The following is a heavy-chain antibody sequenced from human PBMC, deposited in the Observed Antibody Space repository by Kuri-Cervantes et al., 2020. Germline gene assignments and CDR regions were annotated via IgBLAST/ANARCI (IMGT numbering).Heavy chain of an antibody. CDR1: GFTFDDYA. V-gene: IGHV3-9*01. J-gene: IGHJ4*02. Sequence: GGSLRLSCAASGFTFDDYAMHWVRQAPGKGLEWVSGISWNGGSIGYADSVKGRFTISRDNAKSSLYLQMNSLRAEDTAVYYCARAGYYDILTGYSANDYWGQGTLVTVSS. CDR2: ISWNGGSI. CDR3: ARAGYYDILTGYSANDY. D-gene: IGHD3-9*01.